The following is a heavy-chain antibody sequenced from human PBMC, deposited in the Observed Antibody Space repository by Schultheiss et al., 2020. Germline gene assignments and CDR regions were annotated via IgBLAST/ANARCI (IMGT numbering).Heavy chain of an antibody. CDR3: ERARPESNGYYFFDF. Sequence: GESMRLSCAASGFTFSDQYMDWVRQAPGKGLEWVGRARDRAHSDSTEYAASVKGSFTISRDGSKISLSLQMNSLKIEDTAVYYYERARPESNGYYFFDFWGQGTLVTVSS. J-gene: IGHJ5*01. CDR2: ARDRAHSDST. V-gene: IGHV3-72*01. D-gene: IGHD3-22*01. CDR1: GFTFSDQY.